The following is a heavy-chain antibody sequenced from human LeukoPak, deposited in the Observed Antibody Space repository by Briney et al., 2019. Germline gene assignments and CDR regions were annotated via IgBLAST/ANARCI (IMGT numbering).Heavy chain of an antibody. V-gene: IGHV3-23*01. CDR1: GFTFSSYA. D-gene: IGHD1-26*01. CDR3: AKAPPYSGSPPFDY. CDR2: ISGSGGST. Sequence: HSGGSLRLSCAASGFTFSSYAMSWLRQAPGKGLEWVSAISGSGGSTYYADSVKGRFTISRDNSKNTLYLQMNSLRAEDTAVYYCAKAPPYSGSPPFDYWGQGTLVTVSS. J-gene: IGHJ4*02.